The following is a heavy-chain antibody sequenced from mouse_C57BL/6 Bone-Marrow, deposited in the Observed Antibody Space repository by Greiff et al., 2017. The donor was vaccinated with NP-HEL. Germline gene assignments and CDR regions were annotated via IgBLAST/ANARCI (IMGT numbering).Heavy chain of an antibody. CDR2: IHPHSGST. V-gene: IGHV1-64*01. Sequence: VQLQQSGAELVKPGASVKLSCKASGYTFTSYWMHWVKQRPGQGLEWIGMIHPHSGSTNYNEKFKSKATLTVDKSSSTAYMQLSSLTSEDTAVYYCVVGYYYFDYWGQGTTLTVTS. D-gene: IGHD2-3*01. CDR1: GYTFTSYW. CDR3: VVGYYYFDY. J-gene: IGHJ2*01.